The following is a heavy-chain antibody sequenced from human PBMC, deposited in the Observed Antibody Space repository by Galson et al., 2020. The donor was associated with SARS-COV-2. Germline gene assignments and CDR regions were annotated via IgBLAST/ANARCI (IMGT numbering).Heavy chain of an antibody. V-gene: IGHV3-7*01. CDR3: ARVQSSSWDFDY. CDR1: GFTFSSYW. D-gene: IGHD6-13*01. CDR2: IKQDGSEK. J-gene: IGHJ4*02. Sequence: GGFLRISCAASGFTFSSYWMSWVRQAPGKGLEWVANIKQDGSEKYYVDSVKGRFTISRDNAKNSLYLQMNSLRAEDTAVYYCARVQSSSWDFDYWGQGTLVTVSS.